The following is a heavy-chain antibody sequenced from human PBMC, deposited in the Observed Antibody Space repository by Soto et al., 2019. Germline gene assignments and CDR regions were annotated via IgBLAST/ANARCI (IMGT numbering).Heavy chain of an antibody. V-gene: IGHV3-48*03. J-gene: IGHJ4*02. CDR2: ISTSGSTV. Sequence: PXGARRLSCAASRFTWSAYAMHGFRQAPGKGLEWVSYISTSGSTVYYADSVKGRFTASKDNTRNSLYLQMVSLRDEDTALYYCLIYCGTTLCNGVATRTFDYWAQGPLVTVSS. CDR1: RFTWSAYA. CDR3: LIYCGTTLCNGVATRTFDY. D-gene: IGHD2-2*01.